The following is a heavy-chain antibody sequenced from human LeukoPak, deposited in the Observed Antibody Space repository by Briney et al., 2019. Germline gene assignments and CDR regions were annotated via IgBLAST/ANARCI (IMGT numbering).Heavy chain of an antibody. V-gene: IGHV3-20*04. CDR2: INWNGGST. Sequence: GGSLRLSCAASGFTFDDYGLSWVRQAPGKGLEWVSTINWNGGSTGYADSVKGRFTISRDNAKNSLYLQMNSLRAEDTAVYYCARGYAGYYDQDAFDIWGQGTMVTVSS. CDR1: GFTFDDYG. D-gene: IGHD3-22*01. CDR3: ARGYAGYYDQDAFDI. J-gene: IGHJ3*02.